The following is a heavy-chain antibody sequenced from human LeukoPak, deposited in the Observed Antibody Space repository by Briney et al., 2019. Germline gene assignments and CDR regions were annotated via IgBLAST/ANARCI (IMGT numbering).Heavy chain of an antibody. CDR1: GGSISSSSYY. D-gene: IGHD3-22*01. CDR2: IYYSGST. Sequence: SETLSLTCTVSGGSISSSSYYWGWIRQPPGKGLEWIGSIYYSGSTYYNPSLKSRVTISVDTSKNQFSLKLSSVTAADTAVYYCARRQYVSSGYYYTLFDYWGQGTLVTVSS. J-gene: IGHJ4*02. V-gene: IGHV4-39*01. CDR3: ARRQYVSSGYYYTLFDY.